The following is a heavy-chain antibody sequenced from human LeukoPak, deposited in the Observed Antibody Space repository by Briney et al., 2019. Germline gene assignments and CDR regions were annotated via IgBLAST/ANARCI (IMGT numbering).Heavy chain of an antibody. CDR2: ISTSSSTI. CDR1: GFTFSSYS. Sequence: GGSLRLSCAASGFTFSSYSLNWVRQAPGKGLEWVSYISTSSSTIYYADSVKGRFTISRDNARKSLYLQMNSLRAEDTAVYYCARGRDGYNLVDAFDIWGQGTMVTVSS. D-gene: IGHD5-24*01. V-gene: IGHV3-48*04. CDR3: ARGRDGYNLVDAFDI. J-gene: IGHJ3*02.